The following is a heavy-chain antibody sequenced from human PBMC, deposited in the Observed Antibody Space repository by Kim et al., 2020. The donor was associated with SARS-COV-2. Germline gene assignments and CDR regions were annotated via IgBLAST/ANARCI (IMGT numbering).Heavy chain of an antibody. CDR2: INPNSGGT. D-gene: IGHD2-8*02. Sequence: ASVKVSCKASGYTFTGYYMHWVRQAPGQGLEWMGRINPNSGGTNYAQKFQGRVTMTRDTSISTAYMELSRLRSDDTAVYYCARVVRCTGGVCYMWFDYWGQGTLVTVSS. CDR3: ARVVRCTGGVCYMWFDY. V-gene: IGHV1-2*06. J-gene: IGHJ4*02. CDR1: GYTFTGYY.